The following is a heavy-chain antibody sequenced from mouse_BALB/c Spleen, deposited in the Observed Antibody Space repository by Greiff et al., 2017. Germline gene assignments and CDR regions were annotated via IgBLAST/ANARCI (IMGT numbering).Heavy chain of an antibody. CDR2: IDPANGNT. CDR3: ARWSQCGYYNAMDY. V-gene: IGHV14-3*02. Sequence: EVKLMESGAELVKPGASVKLSCTASGFNFTDSYMHWVKQRPEQGLEWIGRIDPANGNTKFDPKFQGKATMTADTSSNTAYLQLSSLTSEDTAVYYYARWSQCGYYNAMDYWGQGTSVTVSS. D-gene: IGHD2-2*01. J-gene: IGHJ4*01. CDR1: GFNFTDSY.